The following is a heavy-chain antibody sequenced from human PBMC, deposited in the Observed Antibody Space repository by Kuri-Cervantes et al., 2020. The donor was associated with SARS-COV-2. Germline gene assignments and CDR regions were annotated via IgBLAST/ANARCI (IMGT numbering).Heavy chain of an antibody. Sequence: GESLKISCAASGFTFNQYGMHWVRQAPGKGLEWVTFIRNDGSNRGYADSVKGRFTISRDNSKNTLYLQMNSLRAEDTAVYYCAKGPLGYYYYMDVWGKGTTVTVSS. CDR3: AKGPLGYYYYMDV. V-gene: IGHV3-30*02. CDR1: GFTFNQYG. J-gene: IGHJ6*03. CDR2: IRNDGSNR. D-gene: IGHD1-14*01.